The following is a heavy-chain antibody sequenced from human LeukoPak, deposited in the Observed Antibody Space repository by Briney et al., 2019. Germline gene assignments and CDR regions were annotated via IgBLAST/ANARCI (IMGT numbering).Heavy chain of an antibody. CDR2: TSSSDAGT. CDR1: GFTLSSYA. D-gene: IGHD5-18*01. J-gene: IGHJ6*03. Sequence: GGSLRLSCAASGFTLSSYAMSWVRQAPGRGLEWVSATSSSDAGTYHAESVRGRFTISRDNAKNSLYLQMNTLRAEDTAVYYCTRDGDTGMVGGYYYYMDVWGKGTTVTVSS. V-gene: IGHV3-23*01. CDR3: TRDGDTGMVGGYYYYMDV.